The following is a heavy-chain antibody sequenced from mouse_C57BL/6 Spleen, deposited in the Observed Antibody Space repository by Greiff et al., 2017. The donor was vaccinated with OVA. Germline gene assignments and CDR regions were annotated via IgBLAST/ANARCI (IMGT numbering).Heavy chain of an antibody. J-gene: IGHJ3*01. CDR3: ARDYDYSFAY. Sequence: VQLQQSGPELVKPWASVKISCTASGYTFTDYYMNWVKQSHGKSLQWIGDINPNNGGTSYNQKFKGKATLTVDKSSSTAYMELRSLTSEDSAVYYCARDYDYSFAYWGQGTLVTVSA. D-gene: IGHD2-4*01. V-gene: IGHV1-26*01. CDR1: GYTFTDYY. CDR2: INPNNGGT.